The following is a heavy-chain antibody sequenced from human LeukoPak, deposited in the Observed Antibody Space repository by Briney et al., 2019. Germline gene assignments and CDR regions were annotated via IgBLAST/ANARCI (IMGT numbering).Heavy chain of an antibody. V-gene: IGHV4-34*01. J-gene: IGHJ2*01. CDR1: GGSFSGYY. D-gene: IGHD3-9*01. CDR2: INHSGST. CDR3: ARDQTTRVYDILTGYPIYWYFDL. Sequence: SETLSLTCAVYGGSFSGYYWSWIRQPPGKGLEWIGEINHSGSTNYNPSLKSRVTISVDTSKNQFSLKLSSVTAADTAVYYCARDQTTRVYDILTGYPIYWYFDLWGRGTLATVSS.